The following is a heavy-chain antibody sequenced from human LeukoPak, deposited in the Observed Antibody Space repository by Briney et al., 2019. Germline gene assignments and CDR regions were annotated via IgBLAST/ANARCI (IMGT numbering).Heavy chain of an antibody. V-gene: IGHV3-7*01. Sequence: GGSLRLSSAASGFTSSSYWMTRVRQAPGKRLEGVANIKQDGGEKYYVGSVKGRFTISRDNAKNSLYLQMNSLRVEDTAVYYCARGVGGEVGLWGQGTLVTVSS. CDR1: GFTSSSYW. D-gene: IGHD4-17*01. J-gene: IGHJ4*02. CDR3: ARGVGGEVGL. CDR2: IKQDGGEK.